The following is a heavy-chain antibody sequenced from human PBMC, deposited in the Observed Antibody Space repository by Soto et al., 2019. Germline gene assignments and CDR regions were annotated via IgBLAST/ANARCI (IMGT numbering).Heavy chain of an antibody. J-gene: IGHJ6*02. D-gene: IGHD6-13*01. V-gene: IGHV4-39*01. CDR3: ARRGAAAGYYYYYYGMDV. CDR2: IYYSGST. Sequence: PSETLSLTCTVSGGSISSSSYYRGWIRQPPGKGLEWIGSIYYSGSTYYNPSLKSRVTISVDTSKNQFSLKLSPVTAADTAVYYCARRGAAAGYYYYYYGMDVWGQGTTVTVSS. CDR1: GGSISSSSYY.